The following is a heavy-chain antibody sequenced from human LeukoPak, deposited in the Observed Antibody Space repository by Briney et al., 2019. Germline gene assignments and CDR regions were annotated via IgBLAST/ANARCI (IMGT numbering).Heavy chain of an antibody. V-gene: IGHV3-30*01. CDR3: ARDRGRTYCSSTSCYSDWFDP. D-gene: IGHD2-2*02. J-gene: IGHJ5*02. CDR2: ISYDGSNK. Sequence: PGGSLRLSCAASGFTFSSYAMHWVRQAPGKGLEWVAVISYDGSNKYYAGSVKGRFTISRDNSKNTLYLQMNSLRAEDTAVYYCARDRGRTYCSSTSCYSDWFDPWGQGTLVTVSS. CDR1: GFTFSSYA.